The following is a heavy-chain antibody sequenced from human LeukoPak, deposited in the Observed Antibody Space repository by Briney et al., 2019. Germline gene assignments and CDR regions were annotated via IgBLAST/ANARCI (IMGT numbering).Heavy chain of an antibody. Sequence: GGSLRISCAASGFTFSTCWMTWVRQAPGKGLEWVANIKPSGTETYYGDPVKGRFTISRDNAKNLLYLQMSSLRAEDTAVYSCGRFGDEAGIDYWGQGTLVTVSS. J-gene: IGHJ4*02. CDR2: IKPSGTET. CDR1: GFTFSTCW. D-gene: IGHD3-10*01. CDR3: GRFGDEAGIDY. V-gene: IGHV3-7*01.